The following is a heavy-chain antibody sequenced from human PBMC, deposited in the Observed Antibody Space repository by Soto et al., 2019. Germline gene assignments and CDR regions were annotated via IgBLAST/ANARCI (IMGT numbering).Heavy chain of an antibody. CDR2: IDPSDSYT. J-gene: IGHJ6*02. CDR3: ARPRYGILTAYKPPYYYGMVV. D-gene: IGHD3-9*01. V-gene: IGHV5-10-1*01. CDR1: GYSFTSYW. Sequence: GESLKISCKGSGYSFTSYWISWVRQMPGKGLEWMGRIDPSDSYTNYSPSFQGHVTISADKCISSAYLQWSRLKASDTAKYYCARPRYGILTAYKPPYYYGMVVWGQGSTITVS.